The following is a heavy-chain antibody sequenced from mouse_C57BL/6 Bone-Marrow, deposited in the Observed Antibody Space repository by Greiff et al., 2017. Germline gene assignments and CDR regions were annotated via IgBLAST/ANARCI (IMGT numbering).Heavy chain of an antibody. CDR1: GYTFPSSW. D-gene: IGHD5-1-1*01. V-gene: IGHV1-53*01. J-gene: IGHJ4*01. CDR3: AREWGVNTWRYYARDY. CDR2: INPSNGGT. Sequence: QVQLQQPGTELAKPGASVKLSCKASGYTFPSSWMHLVKQRPGPGLEWIGHINPSNGGTNYNEKFKSKATLTVEKYSITAYMQLSSLTAEEPAVYYCAREWGVNTWRYYARDYWGQGTSVTVSS.